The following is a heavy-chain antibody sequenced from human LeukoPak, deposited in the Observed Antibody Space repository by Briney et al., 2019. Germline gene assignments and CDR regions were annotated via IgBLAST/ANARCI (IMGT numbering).Heavy chain of an antibody. Sequence: PGRSLRLSCAASGFTFSSYGMHWVRQAPGKGLEWVAVISYDGSNKYYADSVKGRFTISRDNSKNTLYLQMNSLRAEDTAVYYCAKGRWLRLSGEAFDIWGQGTMVTVSS. CDR1: GFTFSSYG. CDR2: ISYDGSNK. D-gene: IGHD5-12*01. J-gene: IGHJ3*02. V-gene: IGHV3-30*18. CDR3: AKGRWLRLSGEAFDI.